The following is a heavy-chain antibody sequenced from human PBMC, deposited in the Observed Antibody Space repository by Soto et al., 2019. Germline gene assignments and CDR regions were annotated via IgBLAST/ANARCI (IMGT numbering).Heavy chain of an antibody. Sequence: GGSLRLSCAASEFPFSSYAMHWVRQAPGKGLEWVAVISYDGSNKYYADSVKGRFTISRDNSKNTLYLQMNSLRAEDTALYYCAKGRDISGWYYFDYWGQGTLVTVSS. J-gene: IGHJ4*02. CDR1: EFPFSSYA. V-gene: IGHV3-30*18. CDR3: AKGRDISGWYYFDY. CDR2: ISYDGSNK. D-gene: IGHD6-19*01.